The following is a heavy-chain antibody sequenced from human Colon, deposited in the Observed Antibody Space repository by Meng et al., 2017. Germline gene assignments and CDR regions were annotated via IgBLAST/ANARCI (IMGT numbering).Heavy chain of an antibody. V-gene: IGHV3-30*03. CDR1: VFSFQTM. CDR2: ISYDGGLK. D-gene: IGHD2-15*01. CDR3: AENTPLRH. J-gene: IGHJ1*01. Sequence: LVQSGGGVVQPVDSLRLSCAASVFSFQTMFMHLVRQAPGEGPEWVSMISYDGGLKFYADSVRGRFTVSRDNSKNILYMHIDSLRHEDSGIYYCAENTPLRHWGQGTLAAVSS.